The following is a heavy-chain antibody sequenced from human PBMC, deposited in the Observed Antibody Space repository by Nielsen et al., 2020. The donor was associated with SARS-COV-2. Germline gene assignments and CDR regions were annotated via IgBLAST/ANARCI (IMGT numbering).Heavy chain of an antibody. V-gene: IGHV5-10-1*01. J-gene: IGHJ6*03. Sequence: VRQMPGKGLEWMGIIYPGDSYTNYSPSFQGHVTISADKSISTAYLQWSSLKASDTAMYYCARLEYCSSTSCYLDYYYYMDVWGKGTTVTVSS. D-gene: IGHD2-2*01. CDR3: ARLEYCSSTSCYLDYYYYMDV. CDR2: IYPGDSYT.